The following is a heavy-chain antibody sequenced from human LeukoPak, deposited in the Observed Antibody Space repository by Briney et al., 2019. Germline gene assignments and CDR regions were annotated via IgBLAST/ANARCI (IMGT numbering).Heavy chain of an antibody. CDR1: GYSISSGYY. CDR2: LYHSGNT. CDR3: ARDSFLSYYYDSSGYYYFDY. Sequence: SSETLSLTCAVSGYSISSGYYWGWIRQPPGKGLEWIGSLYHSGNTYYNPSLKSRVTISVDTSKNQLSLKLSSVTAADTAVYYCARDSFLSYYYDSSGYYYFDYWGQGTLVTVSS. V-gene: IGHV4-38-2*02. J-gene: IGHJ4*02. D-gene: IGHD3-22*01.